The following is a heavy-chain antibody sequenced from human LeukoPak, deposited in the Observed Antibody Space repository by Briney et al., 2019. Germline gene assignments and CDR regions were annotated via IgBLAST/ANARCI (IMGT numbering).Heavy chain of an antibody. Sequence: PGGSLRLSRAASGFTFSSYWMNWVRQAPGKGLEWVANIKHDGSEGDYVDSVKGRFTISRDNAKNSLYLQMNSLRAEDSAVYYCASASIRAIYWGQGTLVTVSS. V-gene: IGHV3-7*02. CDR3: ASASIRAIY. CDR2: IKHDGSEG. J-gene: IGHJ4*02. CDR1: GFTFSSYW. D-gene: IGHD5-12*01.